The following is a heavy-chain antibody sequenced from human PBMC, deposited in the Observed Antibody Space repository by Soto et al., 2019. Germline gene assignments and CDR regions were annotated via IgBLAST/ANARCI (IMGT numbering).Heavy chain of an antibody. D-gene: IGHD2-15*01. J-gene: IGHJ4*02. V-gene: IGHV1-24*01. CDR1: GYTLTELS. CDR2: FDPEDGET. Sequence: AASVKVSCKVSGYTLTELSMHWVRQAPGKGLEWMGGFDPEDGETIYAQKFQGRVTMTEDTSTDTAYMELSSLRSEDTAVYYCATADCSGGSCYRYYFDYWGQGTLVTVSS. CDR3: ATADCSGGSCYRYYFDY.